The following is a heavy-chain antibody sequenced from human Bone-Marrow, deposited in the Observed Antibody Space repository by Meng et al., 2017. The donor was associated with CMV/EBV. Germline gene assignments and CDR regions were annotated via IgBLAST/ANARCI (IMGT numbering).Heavy chain of an antibody. Sequence: GESLKISCAASGFSFNYYAMNWVRQAPGKGLEWVAVIWYDGSNKYYADSVKGRFTISRDNSKNTLYLQMNSLRAEDTAVYYCAKDWNQSYGMDVWGQGTTVTVSS. CDR1: GFSFNYYA. J-gene: IGHJ6*02. D-gene: IGHD1-1*01. CDR2: IWYDGSNK. V-gene: IGHV3-33*06. CDR3: AKDWNQSYGMDV.